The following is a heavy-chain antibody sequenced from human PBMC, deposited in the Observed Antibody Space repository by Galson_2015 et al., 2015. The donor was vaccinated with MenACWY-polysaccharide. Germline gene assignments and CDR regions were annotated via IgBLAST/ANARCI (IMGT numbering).Heavy chain of an antibody. V-gene: IGHV3-23*01. CDR3: ARVTEMASSRRPFDV. D-gene: IGHD5-24*01. Sequence: SLRLSCAASGFTFGSYAMGWVRQAPGKGLEWVSSIGGSGLTTLYAESVKGRFTISGDNAQNILSLQMNSLRADDTARYFCARVTEMASSRRPFDVWGQGTMVTVSS. CDR1: GFTFGSYA. J-gene: IGHJ3*01. CDR2: IGGSGLTT.